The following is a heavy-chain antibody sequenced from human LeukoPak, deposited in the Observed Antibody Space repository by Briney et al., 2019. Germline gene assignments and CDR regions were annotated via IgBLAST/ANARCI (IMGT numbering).Heavy chain of an antibody. CDR2: IRYDGSNK. V-gene: IGHV3-30*02. CDR1: GFTFSSYG. D-gene: IGHD3-3*01. CDR3: AKGTRITIFGVVPDDAFDI. Sequence: PGXXLRLSCAASGFTFSSYGMQWVRQAPGKGLEWVAFIRYDGSNKYYADSVKGRFTISRDNSKNTLYMQMNSLRAEDTAVYYCAKGTRITIFGVVPDDAFDIWGQGTMVTVSS. J-gene: IGHJ3*02.